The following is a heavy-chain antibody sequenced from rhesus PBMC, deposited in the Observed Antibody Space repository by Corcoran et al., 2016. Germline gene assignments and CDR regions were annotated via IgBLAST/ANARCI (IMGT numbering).Heavy chain of an antibody. D-gene: IGHD3-28*01. V-gene: IGHV4-160*01. CDR1: GGSISSNY. CDR2: IRSGGNT. Sequence: QVQLQQWGEGLVKPSETLSLTCAVYGGSISSNYWSWIRQPPGKGLEWIGRIRSGGNTNYHPSLKTRVPISIATSKTQFSLKLTSVTAADTAVYYCARLRGYGSGYYSDYWGQGVLVTVSS. CDR3: ARLRGYGSGYYSDY. J-gene: IGHJ4*01.